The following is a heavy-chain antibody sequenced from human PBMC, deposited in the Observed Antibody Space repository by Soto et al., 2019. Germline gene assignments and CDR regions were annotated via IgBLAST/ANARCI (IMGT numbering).Heavy chain of an antibody. D-gene: IGHD6-13*01. CDR2: IGGDGGSP. J-gene: IGHJ3*02. CDR3: ARVWRSSSWYERADAFDI. V-gene: IGHV3-23*01. CDR1: RFTFSDYA. Sequence: GGSLRLSCAASRFTFSDYAMSWVRQAPGKGLEWVSVIGGDGGSPYYADSVKGRFTVSRDNSKNTLYLQMDSLRADDTAVYYCARVWRSSSWYERADAFDIWGQGTMVTVSS.